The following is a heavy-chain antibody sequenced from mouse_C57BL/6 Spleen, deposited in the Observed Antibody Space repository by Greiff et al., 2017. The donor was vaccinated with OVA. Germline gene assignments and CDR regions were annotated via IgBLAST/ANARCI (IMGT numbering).Heavy chain of an antibody. Sequence: EVHLVESGGGLVKPGGSLKLSCAASGFTFRDYGMHWVRQAPEKGLEWVAYISSGSSTIYYADTVKGRFTISRDNAKNTLFLQMTSRRSEDTAMYYCARHGYDVGGQGTLVTVSA. V-gene: IGHV5-17*01. CDR3: ARHGYDV. CDR1: GFTFRDYG. J-gene: IGHJ3*01. D-gene: IGHD2-2*01. CDR2: ISSGSSTI.